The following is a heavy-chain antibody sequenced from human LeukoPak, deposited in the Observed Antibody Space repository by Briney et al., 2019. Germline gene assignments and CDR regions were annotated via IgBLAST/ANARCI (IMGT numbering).Heavy chain of an antibody. CDR2: FDPEDGET. Sequence: ASVKVSCKVSGYTLTELSMHWVRQAPGKGLEWRGGFDPEDGETIYAQKFQGRVTMTEDTSTDTAYMELSSLRSEDTAVYYCATRGGGIVGASYYYYYYMDVWGKGTTVTVSS. V-gene: IGHV1-24*01. CDR3: ATRGGGIVGASYYYYYYMDV. CDR1: GYTLTELS. J-gene: IGHJ6*03. D-gene: IGHD1-26*01.